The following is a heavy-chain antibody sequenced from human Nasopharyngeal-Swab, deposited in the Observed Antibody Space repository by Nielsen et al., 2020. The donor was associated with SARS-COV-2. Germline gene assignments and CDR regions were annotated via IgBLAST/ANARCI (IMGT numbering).Heavy chain of an antibody. CDR2: IKQDGGEK. J-gene: IGHJ4*02. D-gene: IGHD3-10*01. CDR3: ARTSYYGSGSLDY. Sequence: GESLKISCAASGFTFSSYWMSWVRQAPGKGLEWVANIKQDGGEKNYVDSVKGRFTISRDNAKNSLYLEMTSLRADDTAVYYCARTSYYGSGSLDYWVQGTQVTVSS. V-gene: IGHV3-7*03. CDR1: GFTFSSYW.